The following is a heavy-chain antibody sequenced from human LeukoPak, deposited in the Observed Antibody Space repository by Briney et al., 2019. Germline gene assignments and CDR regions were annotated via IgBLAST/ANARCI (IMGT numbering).Heavy chain of an antibody. Sequence: ASVKVSCKASGGTFSSYAISWVRQAPGQGLGWMGGIIPIFGTANYAQKFQGRVTITADESTNTAYMELSSLRSEDTAVYYCATATYSSSYFDYWGQGTLVTVSS. D-gene: IGHD6-6*01. CDR1: GGTFSSYA. V-gene: IGHV1-69*13. CDR3: ATATYSSSYFDY. CDR2: IIPIFGTA. J-gene: IGHJ4*02.